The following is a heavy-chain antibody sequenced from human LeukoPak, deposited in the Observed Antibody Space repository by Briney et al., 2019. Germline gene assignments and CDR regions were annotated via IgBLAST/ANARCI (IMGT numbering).Heavy chain of an antibody. D-gene: IGHD3-22*01. J-gene: IGHJ5*02. CDR2: ISYSGST. CDR3: ARLIYDSSGYYWFDP. V-gene: IGHV4-39*01. Sequence: SETLSLTCTVSGGSISSSNYYCGWIRQPPGKGLEWIVSISYSGSTYYNPSLKSRLTISVDTSKNQFSLKLSSVTAADTAVYFCARLIYDSSGYYWFDPWGQGTLVTVSP. CDR1: GGSISSSNYY.